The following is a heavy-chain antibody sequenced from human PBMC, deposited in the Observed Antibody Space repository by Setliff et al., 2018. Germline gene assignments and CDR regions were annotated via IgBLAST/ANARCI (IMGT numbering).Heavy chain of an antibody. Sequence: PSETLSLTCTVSGGSISSGSYYWSWIRQPPGKGLEWIGYIYYSGSTNYNPSLKSRVTISVGTSKNQFSLKLSSVTAADTAVYYCARRRRIPYFENFFDNWGQGTLVTVSS. D-gene: IGHD2-21*01. V-gene: IGHV4-61*01. J-gene: IGHJ4*01. CDR1: GGSISSGSYY. CDR2: IYYSGST. CDR3: ARRRRIPYFENFFDN.